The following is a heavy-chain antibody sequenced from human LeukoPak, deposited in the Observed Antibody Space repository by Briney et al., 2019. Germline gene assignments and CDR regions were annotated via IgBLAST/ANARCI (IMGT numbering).Heavy chain of an antibody. V-gene: IGHV3-23*01. D-gene: IGHD6-13*01. CDR3: AKESGSSPVFSH. J-gene: IGHJ4*02. Sequence: GGSLRLSCAASGFTFSSYAMSWVRQAPGKGQELVSAISFSGGSTYYADSVKGRFTISRDNSKNTLYLQMNSLRAEDTAVYYCAKESGSSPVFSHWGQGTLVTVSS. CDR1: GFTFSSYA. CDR2: ISFSGGST.